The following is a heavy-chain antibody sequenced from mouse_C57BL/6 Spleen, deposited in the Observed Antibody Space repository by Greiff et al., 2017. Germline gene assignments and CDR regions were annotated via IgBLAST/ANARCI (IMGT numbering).Heavy chain of an antibody. Sequence: QVQLQQPGAELVKPGASVKVSCKASGYTFTSYWMHWVKQRPGQGLEWIGRIHPSASDTNYNQKFKGKATLTVDKSSSTAYMQLSSLTSEDSAVYYCAIYYGNYDYAMDYWGQGTSVTVSS. V-gene: IGHV1-74*01. CDR2: IHPSASDT. CDR3: AIYYGNYDYAMDY. J-gene: IGHJ4*01. CDR1: GYTFTSYW. D-gene: IGHD2-1*01.